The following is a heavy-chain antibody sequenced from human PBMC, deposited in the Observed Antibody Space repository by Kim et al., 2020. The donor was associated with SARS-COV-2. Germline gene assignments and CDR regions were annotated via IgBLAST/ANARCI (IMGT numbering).Heavy chain of an antibody. Sequence: GESLKISCQASGYTFTGYYIHWVRQAPGQGPEWMGRINPYSGDRNYAQKFQGRVTMTRDTSVSTADMELSRLRSDDTAVYYCARGGDYGRYFDLWGRGTL. D-gene: IGHD4-17*01. V-gene: IGHV1-2*06. CDR1: GYTFTGYY. CDR2: INPYSGDR. J-gene: IGHJ2*01. CDR3: ARGGDYGRYFDL.